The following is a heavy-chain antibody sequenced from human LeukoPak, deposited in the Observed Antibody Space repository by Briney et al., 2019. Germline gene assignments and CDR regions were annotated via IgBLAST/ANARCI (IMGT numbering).Heavy chain of an antibody. CDR3: ARSTASGSTYYYYYYYMDV. CDR1: GGSISSYY. D-gene: IGHD1-26*01. V-gene: IGHV4-59*01. CDR2: IYYSGST. J-gene: IGHJ6*03. Sequence: SETLSLTCTVSGGSISSYYWSWIRQPPGKGLEWIGYIYYSGSTNYNPSLKSRVTISVDTSKNQFSLKLSSVTAADTAVYYCARSTASGSTYYYYYYYMDVWGKGTTDTVSS.